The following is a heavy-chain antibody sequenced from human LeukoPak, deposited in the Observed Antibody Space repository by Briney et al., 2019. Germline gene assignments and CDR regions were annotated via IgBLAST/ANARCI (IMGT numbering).Heavy chain of an antibody. CDR1: GFTFSNAR. Sequence: GGSLRLSCAASGFTFSNARMSWVRQAPGKGLEWVGRIKSKTDGGTTDYAAPVKGRFTISRDDSKNTLCLQMNSLKTEDTAVYYCTTDGDLGNYYYYYGMDVWGQGTTVTVSS. V-gene: IGHV3-15*01. D-gene: IGHD7-27*01. J-gene: IGHJ6*02. CDR2: IKSKTDGGTT. CDR3: TTDGDLGNYYYYYGMDV.